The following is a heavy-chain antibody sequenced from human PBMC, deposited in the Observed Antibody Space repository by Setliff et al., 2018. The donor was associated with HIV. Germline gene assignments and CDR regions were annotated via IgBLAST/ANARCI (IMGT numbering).Heavy chain of an antibody. V-gene: IGHV4-61*02. CDR2: IYTSGST. D-gene: IGHD3-3*01. CDR1: GGSISSGSYY. Sequence: SETLSLTCTVSGGSISSGSYYWNWIRQPAGKGLEWIGRIYTSGSTNYNPSLKSRVTISVDTSKSQFSLKLSSVIAADTAVYYCARIFGDQGYYYGMDVWGQGTTVTVSS. CDR3: ARIFGDQGYYYGMDV. J-gene: IGHJ6*02.